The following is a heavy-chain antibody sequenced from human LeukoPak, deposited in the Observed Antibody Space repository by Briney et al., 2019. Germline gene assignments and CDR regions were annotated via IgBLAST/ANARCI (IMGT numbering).Heavy chain of an antibody. V-gene: IGHV2-5*02. CDR3: AHSHAIYDYVWGSYRYGPYFDY. D-gene: IGHD3-16*02. Sequence: KESGPTLVKPTQTLTLTCTFSGFSLSTSGVGVGWIRQPPGQALEWLALIYWDDDKRYSPSLKSRLTITKDTSKNQVVLTMTNMDPVDTATYYCAHSHAIYDYVWGSYRYGPYFDYWGQGTLVTVSS. J-gene: IGHJ4*02. CDR1: GFSLSTSGVG. CDR2: IYWDDDK.